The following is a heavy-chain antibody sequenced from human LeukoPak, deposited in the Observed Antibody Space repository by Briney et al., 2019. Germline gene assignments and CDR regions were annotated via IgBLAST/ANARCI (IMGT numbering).Heavy chain of an antibody. Sequence: SETLSLTCTVSGGSISSYYWSWIRQPPGKGLEWIGCIYYSGSTNYNPSLKSRVTISVDTSKNQFSLKLSSVTAADTAVYYCARAGAQSSWYRRLAFDIWGQGTMVTVSS. CDR1: GGSISSYY. CDR3: ARAGAQSSWYRRLAFDI. J-gene: IGHJ3*02. CDR2: IYYSGST. D-gene: IGHD6-13*01. V-gene: IGHV4-59*01.